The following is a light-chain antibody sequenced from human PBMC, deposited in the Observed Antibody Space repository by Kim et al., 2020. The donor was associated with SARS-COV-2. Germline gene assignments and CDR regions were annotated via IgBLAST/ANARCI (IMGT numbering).Light chain of an antibody. J-gene: IGKJ1*01. Sequence: EIVLTQSPGTLSLSPGEGATVSCRASQTVPRSWVAWFQQKLGQAPRLLVFGPSSRAAGIPDRFSGSGSGTDFTLTISRLEPEDVAVYYCQKYGSFPQTYGQGTKLDIK. CDR2: GPS. V-gene: IGKV3-20*01. CDR1: QTVPRSW. CDR3: QKYGSFPQT.